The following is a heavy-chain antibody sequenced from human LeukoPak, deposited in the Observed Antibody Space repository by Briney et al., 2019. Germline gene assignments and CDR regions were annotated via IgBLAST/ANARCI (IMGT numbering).Heavy chain of an antibody. V-gene: IGHV3-30*18. CDR1: GFTFSSYG. D-gene: IGHD5-12*01. Sequence: GGSLRLSCAASGFTFSSYGMHWVRQAPGKGLEWVAVISYDGSNKYYADSVKGRFTISRDNSKNTLYLQMTSLRAEDTAVYYCAKDLGSGYSGYGHKVFDPWGQGTLVTVSS. CDR3: AKDLGSGYSGYGHKVFDP. J-gene: IGHJ5*02. CDR2: ISYDGSNK.